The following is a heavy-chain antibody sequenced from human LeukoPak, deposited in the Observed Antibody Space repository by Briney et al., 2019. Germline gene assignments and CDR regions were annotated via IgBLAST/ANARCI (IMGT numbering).Heavy chain of an antibody. CDR3: ARVQLLSWNDY. J-gene: IGHJ4*02. CDR1: GFTFSSYS. D-gene: IGHD2-2*01. Sequence: GGSLRLSCAASGFTFSSYSMNWVRQAPGKGLEWVSSISSSSYIYYADSVKGRFTISRDNAKNSLYLQMNSLRAEDTAVYYCARVQLLSWNDYWGQGTLVTVSS. V-gene: IGHV3-21*01. CDR2: ISSSSYI.